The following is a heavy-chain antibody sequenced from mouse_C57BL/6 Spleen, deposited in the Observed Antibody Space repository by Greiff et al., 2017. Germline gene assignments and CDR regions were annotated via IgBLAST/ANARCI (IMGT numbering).Heavy chain of an antibody. D-gene: IGHD1-1*01. CDR1: GYTFTSYW. CDR2: IYPSDSET. CDR3: ARGDYYGSSPTRGYYFDY. V-gene: IGHV1-61*01. Sequence: QVQLQQPGAELVRPGSSVKLSCKASGYTFTSYWMDWVKQRPGQGLEWIGNIYPSDSETHYNQKFKDKATLTVDKSSSTAYMQLSSLTSEDSAVYYCARGDYYGSSPTRGYYFDYWGQGTTLTVSS. J-gene: IGHJ2*01.